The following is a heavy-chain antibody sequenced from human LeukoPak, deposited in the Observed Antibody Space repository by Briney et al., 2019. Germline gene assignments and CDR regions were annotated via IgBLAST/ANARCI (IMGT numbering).Heavy chain of an antibody. J-gene: IGHJ4*02. D-gene: IGHD3-9*01. Sequence: ASVKVSCKASGYTFTSYGISWVRQAPGQGLEWMGWISAYNGNTNYAQKLQGRVTMTTDTSTSTAYMELRSLRSDDTAVYYCARGGMYYDILTGYEPFDYRGQGTLVTVSS. CDR2: ISAYNGNT. V-gene: IGHV1-18*01. CDR1: GYTFTSYG. CDR3: ARGGMYYDILTGYEPFDY.